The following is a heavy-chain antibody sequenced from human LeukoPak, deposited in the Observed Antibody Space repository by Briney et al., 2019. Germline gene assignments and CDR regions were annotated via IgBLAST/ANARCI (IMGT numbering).Heavy chain of an antibody. CDR2: ISSSSSYI. J-gene: IGHJ3*02. V-gene: IGHV3-21*01. CDR3: ARDWLAKGLGAFDI. CDR1: GFTFSSYS. Sequence: GGSLRLSCAASGFTFSSYSMNWVRQAPGKGLEWVSSISSSSSYIYYADSVRGRYTISRDNAKNSLYLQMNSLRAEDTAVYYCARDWLAKGLGAFDIWGQGTMVTVSS. D-gene: IGHD5-12*01.